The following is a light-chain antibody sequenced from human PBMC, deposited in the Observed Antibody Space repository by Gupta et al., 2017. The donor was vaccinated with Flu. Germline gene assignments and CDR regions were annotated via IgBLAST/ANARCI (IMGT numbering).Light chain of an antibody. CDR1: QGIRGY. CDR3: QQGNSYPYT. J-gene: IGKJ2*01. Sequence: PSFLSASIGDRVTITCRASQGIRGYLGWYQKKPGKVPKLLIYAASTLQSGVPSRFSGSGSGTKYTLTISSLQAEDFASYYCQQGNSYPYTFGQGTRLEIK. V-gene: IGKV1-9*01. CDR2: AAS.